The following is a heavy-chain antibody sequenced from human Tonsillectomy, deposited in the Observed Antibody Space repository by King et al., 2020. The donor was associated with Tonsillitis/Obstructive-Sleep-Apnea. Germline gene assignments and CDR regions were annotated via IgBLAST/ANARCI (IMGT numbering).Heavy chain of an antibody. CDR1: GFTVSSNY. V-gene: IGHV3-53*01. J-gene: IGHJ6*03. D-gene: IGHD3-10*01. CDR2: IYSGGST. CDR3: ARDQDYGSGSYFHYYYYMDV. Sequence: VQLVESGGGLIQPEGSLRLSCAASGFTVSSNYMSWVRQAPGKGLEWVSVIYSGGSTYYADSVKGRFTISRDNSKNTLYLQMNSLRAEDTAVYYCARDQDYGSGSYFHYYYYMDVWGKGTTVTVSS.